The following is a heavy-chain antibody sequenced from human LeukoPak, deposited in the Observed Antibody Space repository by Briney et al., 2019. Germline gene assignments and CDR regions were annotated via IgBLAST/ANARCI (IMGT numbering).Heavy chain of an antibody. CDR2: IWYDGSNK. D-gene: IGHD6-19*01. J-gene: IGHJ6*02. Sequence: AGSLRLSCAASGFTFSSYGMHWVRQAPGKGLEWVAVIWYDGSNKYYADSVKGRFTISRDNSKNTLYLQMNSLRAEDTAVYYCARDDRSSGPGRYYYYGMDAWGQGTTVTVSS. V-gene: IGHV3-33*01. CDR3: ARDDRSSGPGRYYYYGMDA. CDR1: GFTFSSYG.